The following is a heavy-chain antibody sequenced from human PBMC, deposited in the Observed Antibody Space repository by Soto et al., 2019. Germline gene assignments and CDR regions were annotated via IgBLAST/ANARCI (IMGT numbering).Heavy chain of an antibody. CDR1: GGTFSSYA. V-gene: IGHV1-69*01. J-gene: IGHJ5*02. Sequence: QVQLVQSGAEVKKPGSSVKVSCKASGGTFSSYAISWVRQAPGQGLEWMGGIIPIFGTANYAQKFQGRVRSAADESASTGCMELSSLRSEDTAVYYCAGGGNPSVGWFDPWGQGTLVTVSS. CDR3: AGGGNPSVGWFDP. CDR2: IIPIFGTA. D-gene: IGHD3-16*01.